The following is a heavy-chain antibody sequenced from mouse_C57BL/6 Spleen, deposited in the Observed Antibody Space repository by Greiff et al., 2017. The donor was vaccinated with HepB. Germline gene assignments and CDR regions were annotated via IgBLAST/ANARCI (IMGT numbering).Heavy chain of an antibody. Sequence: QVHVKQSGPELVKPGASVKISCKASGYAFSSSWMNWVKQRPGKGLEWIGRIYPGDGDTNYNGKFKGKATLTADKSSSTAYMQLSSLTSEDSAVYFCAREGTKDYYAMDYWGQGTSVTVSS. V-gene: IGHV1-82*01. D-gene: IGHD1-1*01. CDR1: GYAFSSSW. J-gene: IGHJ4*01. CDR3: AREGTKDYYAMDY. CDR2: IYPGDGDT.